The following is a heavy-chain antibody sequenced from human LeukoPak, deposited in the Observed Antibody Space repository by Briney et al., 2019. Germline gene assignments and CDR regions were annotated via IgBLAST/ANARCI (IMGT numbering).Heavy chain of an antibody. J-gene: IGHJ4*02. CDR1: GGSPSSSSYY. CDR3: ARMNTSNYLDY. CDR2: IYYSGST. Sequence: PSETLSLTCTVSGGSPSSSSYYWGWIRQPPGKGLEWIGSIYYSGSTYYNPSLKSRVTISVDTSKNQFSLKLSSVTAADTAVYYCARMNTSNYLDYWGQGTLVTVSS. D-gene: IGHD1/OR15-1a*01. V-gene: IGHV4-39*01.